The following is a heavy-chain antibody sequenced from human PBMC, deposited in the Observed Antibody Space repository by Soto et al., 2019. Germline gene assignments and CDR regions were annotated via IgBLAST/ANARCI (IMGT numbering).Heavy chain of an antibody. V-gene: IGHV4-30-4*01. J-gene: IGHJ5*02. D-gene: IGHD1-20*01. CDR2: IYYSGST. CDR3: ARDHNTYHYWFDP. Sequence: QVQLQESGPGLVKPSQTLSLTCTVSGGSISSGDYYWSWIRQPPGKGLEWIGYIYYSGSTYYNPSLKSRVTISVDTSKNQFSLKLSSATAADTAVYYCARDHNTYHYWFDPWGQGTLVTVSS. CDR1: GGSISSGDYY.